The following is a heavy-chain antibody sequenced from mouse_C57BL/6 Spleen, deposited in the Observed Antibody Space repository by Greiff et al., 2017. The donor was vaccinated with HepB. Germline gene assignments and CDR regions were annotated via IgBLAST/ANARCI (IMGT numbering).Heavy chain of an antibody. Sequence: QVQLQQPGAELVRPGSSVKLSCKASGYTFTSYWMDWVKQRPGQGLEWIGNIYPSDSETHYNQKFKDKATLTVDKSSSTAYMQLSSLTSEDSAVYYCARGGRNWAFAYWGQGTLVTVSA. CDR2: IYPSDSET. CDR3: ARGGRNWAFAY. J-gene: IGHJ3*01. D-gene: IGHD4-1*01. CDR1: GYTFTSYW. V-gene: IGHV1-61*01.